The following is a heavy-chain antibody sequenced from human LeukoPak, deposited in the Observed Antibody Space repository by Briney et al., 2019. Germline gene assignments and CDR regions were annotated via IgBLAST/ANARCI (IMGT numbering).Heavy chain of an antibody. V-gene: IGHV3-9*03. Sequence: GGSLRLSCAASGFTFDDYAMHWVRQAPGKGLEWVSGISWNSGSIGYADSVKGRFTISRDNAKNSLYLQMNSLRAEDMALYYCAKACDSSGYDLEYWGQGTLVTVSS. J-gene: IGHJ4*02. CDR3: AKACDSSGYDLEY. CDR1: GFTFDDYA. D-gene: IGHD3-22*01. CDR2: ISWNSGSI.